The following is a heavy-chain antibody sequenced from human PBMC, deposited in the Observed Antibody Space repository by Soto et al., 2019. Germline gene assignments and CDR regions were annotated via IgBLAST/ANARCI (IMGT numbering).Heavy chain of an antibody. CDR1: GDSVSSNSAA. D-gene: IGHD5-12*01. CDR3: AREAQRWLQADAFDI. Sequence: SPTLSLTCAISGDSVSSNSAAWNWIRQSPSRGLEWLGRTYHRSKWYNDYAVSVKSRITINPDTSKNQFSLQLNSVTPEDTAVCYCAREAQRWLQADAFDIWGQGTMVTVSS. CDR2: TYHRSKWYN. J-gene: IGHJ3*02. V-gene: IGHV6-1*01.